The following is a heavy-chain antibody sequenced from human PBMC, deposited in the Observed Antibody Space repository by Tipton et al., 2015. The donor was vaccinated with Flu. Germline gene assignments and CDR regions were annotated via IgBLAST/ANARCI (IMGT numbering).Heavy chain of an antibody. V-gene: IGHV4-39*07. D-gene: IGHD3-3*01. Sequence: TLSLTCTVSGGSINSRSYYWGWIRQPPGKGLEWIGNIYYSGVTYYNSSLKSRVTISIDKSRNQFSLKLKSVTAADTAVYYCASVSPGVESWFDPWGQGTLVTVSS. CDR3: ASVSPGVESWFDP. CDR1: GGSINSRSYY. CDR2: IYYSGVT. J-gene: IGHJ5*02.